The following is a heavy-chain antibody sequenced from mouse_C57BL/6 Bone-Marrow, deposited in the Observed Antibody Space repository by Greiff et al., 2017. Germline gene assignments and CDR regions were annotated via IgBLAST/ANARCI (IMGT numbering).Heavy chain of an antibody. V-gene: IGHV14-4*01. Sequence: EVQLQQSGAELVRPGASVKLSCTASGFNIKDDYMHWVKQRPEQGLEWIGWIDPDNGDTEYASKFQGKATITAVTSSNTAYLQLSSLTSEDTAVYYCTTVVHYWGQGTTLTVSS. CDR2: IDPDNGDT. D-gene: IGHD1-1*01. CDR3: TTVVHY. J-gene: IGHJ2*01. CDR1: GFNIKDDY.